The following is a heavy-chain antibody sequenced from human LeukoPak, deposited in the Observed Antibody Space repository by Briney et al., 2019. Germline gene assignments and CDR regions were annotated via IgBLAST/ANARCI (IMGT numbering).Heavy chain of an antibody. CDR2: INHSGST. V-gene: IGHV4-34*01. CDR1: GGSFRGYY. D-gene: IGHD3-3*01. CDR3: ARGLSRFLEWLLYY. J-gene: IGHJ4*02. Sequence: SGTLSDTCVVYGGSFRGYYWSWIGQPPGKGLDGVGEINHSGSTNYNPSLKSRVTISVDTSKNQFSLKLSSVTAADTAVYYCARGLSRFLEWLLYYWGQGTLVTVSS.